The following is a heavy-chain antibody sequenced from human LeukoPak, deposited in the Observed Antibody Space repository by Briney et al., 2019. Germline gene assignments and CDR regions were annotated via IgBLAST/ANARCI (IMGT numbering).Heavy chain of an antibody. V-gene: IGHV3-33*01. CDR3: ARDGGRLFFFDS. J-gene: IGHJ5*01. Sequence: GGSLRLSCEGSGFTFSSHGMHWVRQAPGKGLEWVAVIWYYGSTSFYADSVKGRFTISRDNSKNTLYLQMNSLRAEDSAVYYCARDGGRLFFFDSWGQGTLVTVSS. CDR1: GFTFSSHG. CDR2: IWYYGSTS. D-gene: IGHD1-26*01.